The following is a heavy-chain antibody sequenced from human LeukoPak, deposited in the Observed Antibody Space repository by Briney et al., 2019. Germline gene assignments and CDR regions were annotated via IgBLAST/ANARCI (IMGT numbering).Heavy chain of an antibody. CDR2: IIPILGIA. CDR3: AREVEVIAAAGTLHYGMDV. Sequence: SVKVSRKASGGTFNSYAISWVRQAPGQGLEWMGRIIPILGIANYAQKFQGRVTITADKSTSTAYMELSSLRSEDTAVYYCAREVEVIAAAGTLHYGMDVWAQGTTVTVSS. J-gene: IGHJ6*02. D-gene: IGHD6-13*01. V-gene: IGHV1-69*04. CDR1: GGTFNSYA.